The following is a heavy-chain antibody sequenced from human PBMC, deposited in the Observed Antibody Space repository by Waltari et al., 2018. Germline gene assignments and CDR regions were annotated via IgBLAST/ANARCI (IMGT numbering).Heavy chain of an antibody. D-gene: IGHD6-6*01. CDR2: MNPNSGNT. CDR3: ARGRGGLGGAARRGAFDI. J-gene: IGHJ3*02. V-gene: IGHV1-8*03. CDR1: GYTFTSYD. Sequence: QVQLVQSGAEVKKPGASVKVSCKASGYTFTSYDINWVRQATGQGLEWMGWMNPNSGNTGYAQKFQGRVTITRNTSISTAYMELSSLRSEDTAVYYCARGRGGLGGAARRGAFDIWGQGTMVTVSS.